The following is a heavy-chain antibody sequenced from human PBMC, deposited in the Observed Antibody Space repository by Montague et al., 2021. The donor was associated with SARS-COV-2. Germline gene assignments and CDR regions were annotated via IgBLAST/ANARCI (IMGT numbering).Heavy chain of an antibody. CDR2: ICDGVRRI. J-gene: IGHJ2*01. V-gene: IGHV3-74*01. Sequence: SLRLSCAASGFNFPRYCMHWVRQSPGQGLEWVARICDGVRRISYADSVRDRFTVSRDNAKNTLFLLMNNLSGEDTAVYYCVRDGGDDKHDWWFDLWGRGTHVSVSS. CDR3: VRDGGDDKHDWWFDL. CDR1: GFNFPRYC. D-gene: IGHD2-21*02.